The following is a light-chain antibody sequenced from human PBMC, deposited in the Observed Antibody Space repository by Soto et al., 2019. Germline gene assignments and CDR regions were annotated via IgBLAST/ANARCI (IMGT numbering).Light chain of an antibody. Sequence: QSALTQPPSASGSPGQSVTISCTGASSDVGGYNYVSWYQQHPGRAPKLMIYEVSKRPSGVPDRFSGSKSGNTASLTVSGLQAEDEADYYCCSYGDNNYFVFGTGTKVTVL. CDR2: EVS. CDR3: CSYGDNNYFV. V-gene: IGLV2-8*01. CDR1: SSDVGGYNY. J-gene: IGLJ1*01.